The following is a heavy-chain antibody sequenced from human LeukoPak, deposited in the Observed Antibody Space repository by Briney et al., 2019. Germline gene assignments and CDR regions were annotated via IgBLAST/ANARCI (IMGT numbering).Heavy chain of an antibody. Sequence: GGSLRLSCAASGFTFTRYWMHWVRQAPGKGLVWVSHINYDGSNTAYADSVKDRFSISRDNTKNTLYLQMNSLRAEDTAVYFCATPWSYWGQGTLVTVSS. J-gene: IGHJ4*02. CDR3: ATPWSY. CDR1: GFTFTRYW. CDR2: INYDGSNT. V-gene: IGHV3-74*01. D-gene: IGHD3-3*01.